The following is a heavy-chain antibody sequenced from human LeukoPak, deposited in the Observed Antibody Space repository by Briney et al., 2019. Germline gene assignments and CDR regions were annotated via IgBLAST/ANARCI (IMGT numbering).Heavy chain of an antibody. J-gene: IGHJ4*02. CDR1: GFTFSSYA. D-gene: IGHD6-13*01. CDR2: ISGSGGST. V-gene: IGHV3-23*01. CDR3: AKDVYSSSWSSFDY. Sequence: TGGSLRLSCAASGFTFSSYAMSWVRQAPGKGLEWVSAISGSGGSTYYADSVKGRITISRGNSKNTLYLQMNSLRAEDTAVYYCAKDVYSSSWSSFDYWGQGTLVTVSS.